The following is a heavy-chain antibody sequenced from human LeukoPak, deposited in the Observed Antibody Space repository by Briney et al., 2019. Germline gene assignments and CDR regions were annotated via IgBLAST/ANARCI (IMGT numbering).Heavy chain of an antibody. CDR1: GFSFSSFA. CDR2: ISYDGYNK. V-gene: IGHV3-30-3*01. Sequence: GGSLRLSCAASGFSFSSFAVHWVRQTPGKGLQWVAVISYDGYNKFYADSVKGRFTISRDNSNNTIYLQINSLRVDDTAFYFCARDQRADMTTLTTFEEWGQGTLVTVS. J-gene: IGHJ4*02. CDR3: ARDQRADMTTLTTFEE. D-gene: IGHD4-11*01.